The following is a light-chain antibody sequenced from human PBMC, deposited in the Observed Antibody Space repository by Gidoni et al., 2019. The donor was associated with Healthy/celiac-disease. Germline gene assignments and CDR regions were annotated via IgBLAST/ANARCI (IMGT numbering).Light chain of an antibody. CDR1: PSVLYSANHKNY. J-gene: IGKJ1*01. V-gene: IGKV4-1*01. CDR3: QQYYSTPRT. CDR2: WAS. Sequence: DIVMTQSPASLDVSLGERATINCKSSPSVLYSANHKNYLAWYQQKPGQPPKLLIYWASTRESGVPDRFSGSGSGTDFTLTISSLQAEDVAVYYCQQYYSTPRTFGQXTKVEIK.